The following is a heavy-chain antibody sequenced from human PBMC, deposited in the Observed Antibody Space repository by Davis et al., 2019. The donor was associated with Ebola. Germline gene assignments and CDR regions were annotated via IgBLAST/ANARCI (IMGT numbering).Heavy chain of an antibody. CDR3: AGGYSSGWYGKGYYYYGMDV. CDR1: GYTFTGYY. CDR2: IIAIFGTA. V-gene: IGHV1-69*06. J-gene: IGHJ6*02. D-gene: IGHD6-19*01. Sequence: SVKVSCKASGYTFTGYYMHWVRQAPGQGLEWMGGIIAIFGTANYAQKFQGRVTITADKSTSTAYMELSSLRYEDTAVYYCAGGYSSGWYGKGYYYYGMDVWGQGTTVTVSS.